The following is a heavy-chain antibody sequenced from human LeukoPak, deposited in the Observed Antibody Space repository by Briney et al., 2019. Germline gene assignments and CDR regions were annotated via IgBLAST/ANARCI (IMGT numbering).Heavy chain of an antibody. CDR2: IYYSGST. Sequence: SETLSLTCTVSGGSISSSSYYWGWIRQPPGKGLEWIGSIYYSGSTNYNPSLKSRVTISVDTSKNQFSLKLSSVTAADTAVYYCARWAPPAAWNDVVNDAFDIWGQGTMVTVSS. CDR3: ARWAPPAAWNDVVNDAFDI. V-gene: IGHV4-39*07. D-gene: IGHD1-1*01. J-gene: IGHJ3*02. CDR1: GGSISSSSYY.